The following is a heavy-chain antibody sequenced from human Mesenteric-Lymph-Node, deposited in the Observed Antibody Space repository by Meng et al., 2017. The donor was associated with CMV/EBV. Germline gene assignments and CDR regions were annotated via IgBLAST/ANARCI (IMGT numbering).Heavy chain of an antibody. CDR3: AKDQMLGATTLDY. D-gene: IGHD1-26*01. Sequence: GESLKISCAASGFTFSSYAMHWVRQAPGKGLEWVAVISYDGSNKYYADSVKGRFTISRDNSKNTLYLQMNSLRAEDTAVYYCAKDQMLGATTLDYWGQGTLVTVSS. CDR1: GFTFSSYA. J-gene: IGHJ4*02. V-gene: IGHV3-30-3*01. CDR2: ISYDGSNK.